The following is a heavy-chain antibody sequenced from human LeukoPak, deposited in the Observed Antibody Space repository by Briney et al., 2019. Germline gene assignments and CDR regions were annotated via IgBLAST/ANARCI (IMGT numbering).Heavy chain of an antibody. J-gene: IGHJ4*02. Sequence: PPETLSLTCAVYGGSFSGYYWSWIRQPPGKGLEWIGEINHSGSTNYNPSLKSRVTISVDTSKNQFSLKLSSVTAADTAVYYCARPSLKGVTTSEPRAFDYWGQGTLVTVSS. CDR2: INHSGST. CDR1: GGSFSGYY. CDR3: ARPSLKGVTTSEPRAFDY. D-gene: IGHD4-17*01. V-gene: IGHV4-34*01.